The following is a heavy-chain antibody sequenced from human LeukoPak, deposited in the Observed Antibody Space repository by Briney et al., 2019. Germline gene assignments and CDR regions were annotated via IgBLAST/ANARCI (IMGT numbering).Heavy chain of an antibody. J-gene: IGHJ6*02. CDR2: ISYDGNNK. CDR3: ARDLSGAYYALDV. D-gene: IGHD3-10*02. CDR1: GFNFNIYA. Sequence: GGSLRLSCAASGFNFNIYAMHWVRQAPDKAPEWVAVISYDGNNKYYADSVKGRFTISRDISKNTLLLQMNSLTSEDTAIYYCARDLSGAYYALDVWGQGTTVTVYS. V-gene: IGHV3-30-3*01.